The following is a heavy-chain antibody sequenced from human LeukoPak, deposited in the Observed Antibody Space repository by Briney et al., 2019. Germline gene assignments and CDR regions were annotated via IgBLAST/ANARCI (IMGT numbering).Heavy chain of an antibody. CDR2: IKYDGSEK. D-gene: IGHD1/OR15-1a*01. CDR1: GLSFSGQW. CDR3: ASNNNFKY. V-gene: IGHV3-7*01. J-gene: IGHJ4*02. Sequence: GGSLRLSCTASGLSFSGQWMNWVRQSPGQGLEWVANIKYDGSEKYYVDSVKGRFTISREDAKNSLSLQMDSVRPEDTAVYYCASNNNFKYWGQGTLVIVSS.